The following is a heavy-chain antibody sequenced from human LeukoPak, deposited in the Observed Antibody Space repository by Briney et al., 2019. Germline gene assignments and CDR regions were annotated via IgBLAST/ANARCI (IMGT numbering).Heavy chain of an antibody. CDR2: ISGSGGST. CDR3: AKRYDFWTGYSDY. D-gene: IGHD3-3*01. Sequence: GGSLRLSCEASGFTFSSYAMSWVRQTPGKGPEWVSGISGSGGSTYYADSVRGRFTISRDNSKDTLYLQMNSLRAEDTAVYYCAKRYDFWTGYSDYWGQGTLVTVSS. V-gene: IGHV3-23*01. CDR1: GFTFSSYA. J-gene: IGHJ4*02.